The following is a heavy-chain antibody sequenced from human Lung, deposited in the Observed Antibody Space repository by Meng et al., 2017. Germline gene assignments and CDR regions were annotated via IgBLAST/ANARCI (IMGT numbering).Heavy chain of an antibody. D-gene: IGHD2/OR15-2a*01. CDR1: GYTFTTYT. J-gene: IGHJ5*02. Sequence: VKVSCKASGYTFTTYTIKRIRQAHGRGLEWMGWISTNTGNPTYVQGLTGRFVFSLDTSVSTACLEVSSLEAADTAVYYCARGGDFDPWGQGTLVTVSS. CDR2: ISTNTGNP. CDR3: ARGGDFDP. V-gene: IGHV7-4-1*02.